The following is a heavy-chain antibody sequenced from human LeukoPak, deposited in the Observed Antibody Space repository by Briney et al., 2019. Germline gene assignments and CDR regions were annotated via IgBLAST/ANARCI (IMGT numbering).Heavy chain of an antibody. J-gene: IGHJ5*02. V-gene: IGHV4-39*07. CDR1: GGSISSSSYY. Sequence: SETLSLTCTVSGGSISSSSYYWGWIRPPPGKGLEWIGSIYYSGSTYYNPSLKSRVTISVDTSKNQFSLKLSSVTAADTAVYYCARHPLLSGWPNWFGPGGQGTLVTVSS. D-gene: IGHD6-19*01. CDR2: IYYSGST. CDR3: ARHPLLSGWPNWFGP.